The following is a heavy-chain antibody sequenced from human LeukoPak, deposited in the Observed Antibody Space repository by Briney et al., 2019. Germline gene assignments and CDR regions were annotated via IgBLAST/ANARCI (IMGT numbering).Heavy chain of an antibody. CDR3: ARLYYYDSSGYFHFDY. CDR2: INHSGST. CDR1: GGSFSGYY. Sequence: SETLSLTCAVYGGSFSGYYWSWIRQPPGKGLEWIGEINHSGSTNYNPSLKSRVTISVDTSKNQFSLNLSSVTAADTAVYYCARLYYYDSSGYFHFDYWGQGTLVTVSS. D-gene: IGHD3-22*01. V-gene: IGHV4-34*01. J-gene: IGHJ4*02.